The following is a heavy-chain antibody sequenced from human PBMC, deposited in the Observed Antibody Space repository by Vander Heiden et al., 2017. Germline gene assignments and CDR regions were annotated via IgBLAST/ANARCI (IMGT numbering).Heavy chain of an antibody. J-gene: IGHJ4*02. V-gene: IGHV3-48*02. Sequence: EVQLVESGGGLVQTGGSLRLSCAASGFTFSSYSMNWVRQAPGKGLEWVSYISSSSSTIYYADSVKGRFTISRDNAKNSLYLQMNSLRDEDTAVYYCARVRVYDFWSGYPPDYWGQGTLVTVSS. CDR2: ISSSSSTI. CDR1: GFTFSSYS. D-gene: IGHD3-3*01. CDR3: ARVRVYDFWSGYPPDY.